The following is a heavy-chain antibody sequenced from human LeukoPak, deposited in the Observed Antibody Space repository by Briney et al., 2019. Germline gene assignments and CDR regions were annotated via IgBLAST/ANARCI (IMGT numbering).Heavy chain of an antibody. Sequence: GASVKVSCKASGGTFSSYAISWVRQAPGQGLEWMGRIIPILGIANYAQKFQGRVTITADKSTSTAYMELSSLRSEDTAVYYCARVSLPLIDLYDSSGYLDYWGQGTLVTVSS. D-gene: IGHD3-22*01. CDR2: IIPILGIA. CDR1: GGTFSSYA. CDR3: ARVSLPLIDLYDSSGYLDY. J-gene: IGHJ4*02. V-gene: IGHV1-69*04.